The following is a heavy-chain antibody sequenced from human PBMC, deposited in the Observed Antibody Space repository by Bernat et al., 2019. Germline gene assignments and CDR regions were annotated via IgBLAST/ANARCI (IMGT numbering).Heavy chain of an antibody. J-gene: IGHJ6*02. D-gene: IGHD6-13*01. CDR2: ISGSGFST. Sequence: VHLLESGGGLVQPGGSLRLSCSASAFTFSTYAMNWVRQAPGKGLEWVSTISGSGFSTYYADSVKGRFTISRDNSKNSLYLQMNSLRAEDTALYYCAKEAAAGTDHYYYYGMDVWGQGTTVTVSS. CDR3: AKEAAAGTDHYYYYGMDV. V-gene: IGHV3-23*01. CDR1: AFTFSTYA.